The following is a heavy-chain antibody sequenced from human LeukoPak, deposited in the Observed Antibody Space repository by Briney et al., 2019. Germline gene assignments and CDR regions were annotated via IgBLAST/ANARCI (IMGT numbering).Heavy chain of an antibody. J-gene: IGHJ4*02. CDR2: IDGSSANI. CDR1: GFTFNKYS. Sequence: GGSLRLSCAASGFTFNKYSMSWVRQAPGKGLEWITYIDGSSANIYYADSVKGRFPTSRDNAKNSVYLHMNSLRAEDTAVYYCATYGRDGYKGFYWGQGTLVTVSS. V-gene: IGHV3-48*04. CDR3: ATYGRDGYKGFY. D-gene: IGHD5-24*01.